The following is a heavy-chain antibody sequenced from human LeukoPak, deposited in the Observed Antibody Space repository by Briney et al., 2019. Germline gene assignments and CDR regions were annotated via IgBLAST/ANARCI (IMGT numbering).Heavy chain of an antibody. V-gene: IGHV3-53*01. J-gene: IGHJ3*01. Sequence: GGSLRLSCAASGFTVSSNQMSWVRQAPGKGLKWVSIIYSGGTTYYAESVKGRFTISRDNSKNSLYLQMNSLRAEDTAVYYCARDADYGGSPDAFDVWGRGTIVTVSS. CDR1: GFTVSSNQ. CDR3: ARDADYGGSPDAFDV. CDR2: IYSGGTT. D-gene: IGHD4-23*01.